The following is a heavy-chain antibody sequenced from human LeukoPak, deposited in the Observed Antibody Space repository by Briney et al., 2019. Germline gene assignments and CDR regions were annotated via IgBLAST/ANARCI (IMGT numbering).Heavy chain of an antibody. V-gene: IGHV3-15*01. Sequence: GGSLRLSCAASGFTFSNVWMSWVRQAPGKGLEWVGRIKSKTDGGTTDYAAPVKGRFTISRDDPKNTLYLQMNSLKTEDTAVYYCTAESGYSYAYWGQGTLVTVSS. CDR1: GFTFSNVW. J-gene: IGHJ4*02. CDR2: IKSKTDGGTT. D-gene: IGHD5-18*01. CDR3: TAESGYSYAY.